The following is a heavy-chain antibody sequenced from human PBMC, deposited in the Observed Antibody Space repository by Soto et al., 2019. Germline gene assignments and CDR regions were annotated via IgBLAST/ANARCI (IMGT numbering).Heavy chain of an antibody. CDR1: GFTFSSYG. J-gene: IGHJ3*02. V-gene: IGHV3-30*18. CDR2: ISYDGRNK. CDR3: AKGLWFGELPFDAFDI. D-gene: IGHD3-10*01. Sequence: QVQLVESGGGVVQPGRSLRLSCAASGFTFSSYGMHWVRQAPGKGLEWVAVISYDGRNKYYADSVKGRFTISRDNSKNTLYLQTNSLRAEDTAVYYCAKGLWFGELPFDAFDIWGQGTMVTVSS.